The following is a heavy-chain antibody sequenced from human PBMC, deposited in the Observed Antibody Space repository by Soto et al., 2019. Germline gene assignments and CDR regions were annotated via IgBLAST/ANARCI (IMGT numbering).Heavy chain of an antibody. J-gene: IGHJ4*02. Sequence: PGGSLRLSCAASGFTVSSNYMSWVRQAPGKGLEWVSVIYSGGSTYYADPVKGRFTISRDNSKNTLYLQMNSLRAEDTAGYYCARVGIAASDFDYWGQGTRGTVSS. D-gene: IGHD6-13*01. CDR3: ARVGIAASDFDY. CDR2: IYSGGST. V-gene: IGHV3-53*01. CDR1: GFTVSSNY.